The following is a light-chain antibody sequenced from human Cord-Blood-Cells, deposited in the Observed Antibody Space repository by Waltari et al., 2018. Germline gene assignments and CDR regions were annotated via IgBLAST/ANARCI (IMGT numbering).Light chain of an antibody. V-gene: IGKV3-15*01. J-gene: IGKJ1*01. CDR3: QQYNNWPPWT. CDR2: GAS. CDR1: QSVSSN. Sequence: ETVMTQSPATLSVSPGERATLSCRARQSVSSNFAWYQQKPGQAPRLLIYGASTRATGIPARFSGSGSGTEFTLTISSLQSEDFAVYYCQQYNNWPPWTFGQGTKVEIK.